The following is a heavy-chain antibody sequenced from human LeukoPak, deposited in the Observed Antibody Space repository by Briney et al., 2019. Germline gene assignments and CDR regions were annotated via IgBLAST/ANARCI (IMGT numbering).Heavy chain of an antibody. CDR3: ARGGFPGYSTSWFY. CDR1: GGSISSGGYS. CDR2: IYHSGST. Sequence: PSETLSLTCAVSGGSISSGGYSWSWIRQPPGKGLEWIGYIYHSGSTYYNPSLKSRVTISVDTSKNQFSLKVSSVTAADTAVYYCARGGFPGYSTSWFYWGQGTLVTVSS. V-gene: IGHV4-30-2*01. J-gene: IGHJ4*02. D-gene: IGHD6-13*01.